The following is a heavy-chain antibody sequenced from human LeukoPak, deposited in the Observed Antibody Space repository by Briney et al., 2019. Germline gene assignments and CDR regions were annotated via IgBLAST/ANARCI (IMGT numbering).Heavy chain of an antibody. CDR1: GFSFGNHA. J-gene: IGHJ4*02. Sequence: PGGSLRLSCAASGFSFGNHAMIWVRQAAGKGLEWVSVIYSGGSTYYADSVKGRFIISIDNSKNTLYLQMNSLRAEDTAVYYCAREGTTDLDYWGQGTLVTVSS. D-gene: IGHD4-17*01. CDR2: IYSGGST. CDR3: AREGTTDLDY. V-gene: IGHV3-53*01.